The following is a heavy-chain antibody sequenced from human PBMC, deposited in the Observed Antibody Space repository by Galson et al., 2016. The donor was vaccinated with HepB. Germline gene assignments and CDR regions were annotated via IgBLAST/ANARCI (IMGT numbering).Heavy chain of an antibody. CDR2: IYYSGSA. Sequence: SETLSLTCTVSGGSISSYYWSWIRQPPGKGLEWLGYIYYSGSASYNPSLKGRVTISVDKSKNQFSLKLSSVTAADTAVYYCARDPGYSYGYGHYYYGMDVWGQGTTVTVSS. CDR3: ARDPGYSYGYGHYYYGMDV. CDR1: GGSISSYY. J-gene: IGHJ6*02. D-gene: IGHD5-18*01. V-gene: IGHV4-59*13.